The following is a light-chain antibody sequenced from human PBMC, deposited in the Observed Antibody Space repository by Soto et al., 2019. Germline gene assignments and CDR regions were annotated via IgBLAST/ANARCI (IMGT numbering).Light chain of an antibody. CDR3: CSYAGRYSWV. Sequence: TQPRSVSGSPGQSVTISCTGTSSDVGGYNYVSWYQQHPGKVPKLMIFDVTTRPSGVPDRFSGSKSGYTASLTISGLQAEDEADYYCCSYAGRYSWVFGGGTKLTVL. CDR1: SSDVGGYNY. J-gene: IGLJ3*02. V-gene: IGLV2-11*01. CDR2: DVT.